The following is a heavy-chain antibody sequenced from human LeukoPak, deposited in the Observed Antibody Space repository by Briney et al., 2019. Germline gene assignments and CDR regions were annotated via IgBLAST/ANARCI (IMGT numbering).Heavy chain of an antibody. Sequence: RPSETLSLTCAVYGGSFGGYYWSWIRQPPGKGLEWIGEINHSGSTNYNPSLKSRVTISVGTSKNQFSLKLSSVTAADTAVYYCARGWMGQYGGNRLDYWGQGTLVTVSS. V-gene: IGHV4-34*01. D-gene: IGHD4-23*01. J-gene: IGHJ4*02. CDR3: ARGWMGQYGGNRLDY. CDR2: INHSGST. CDR1: GGSFGGYY.